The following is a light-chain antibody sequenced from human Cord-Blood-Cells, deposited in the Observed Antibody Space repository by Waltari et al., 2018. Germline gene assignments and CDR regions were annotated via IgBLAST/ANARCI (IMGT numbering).Light chain of an antibody. CDR3: SSYTSSSVV. J-gene: IGLJ2*01. CDR1: SSDVGGYNY. V-gene: IGLV2-14*01. Sequence: QSALTQPASVSGSPGQSITISCTGTSSDVGGYNYVSWYQQHPGKAPKLMLYDVSKRPSVVSNRFSGAKSGNTASLTISGLQAEDEADYYCSSYTSSSVVFGGGTKLTVL. CDR2: DVS.